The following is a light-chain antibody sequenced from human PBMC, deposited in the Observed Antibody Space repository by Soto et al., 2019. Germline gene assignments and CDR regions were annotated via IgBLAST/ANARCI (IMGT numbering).Light chain of an antibody. J-gene: IGKJ1*01. CDR3: QQYYSYPPWT. V-gene: IGKV1-17*01. CDR2: AAS. Sequence: SQLTQSPSSLSASVGDRVTITCRASQDIRSALGWYQQKPGKVPKLLIYAASTLQSGVPSRFSGSGSGTDFTLTISSLQSEDFATYYCQQYYSYPPWTFGQGTKV. CDR1: QDIRSA.